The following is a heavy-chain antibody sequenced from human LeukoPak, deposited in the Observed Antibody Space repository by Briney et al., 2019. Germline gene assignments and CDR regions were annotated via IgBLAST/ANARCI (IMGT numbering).Heavy chain of an antibody. CDR2: ISSSSSTI. J-gene: IGHJ4*02. CDR1: GFTFSSYS. V-gene: IGHV3-48*01. D-gene: IGHD3-10*01. CDR3: ARVPYGSGPTPDY. Sequence: PGGSLRLSCAASGFTFSSYSMNWVRQAPGKGLEWVSYISSSSSTIYYADSVKGRFTISRDNAKNSLYLQMNSLRAEDTAVYYCARVPYGSGPTPDYWGQGTLVTVSS.